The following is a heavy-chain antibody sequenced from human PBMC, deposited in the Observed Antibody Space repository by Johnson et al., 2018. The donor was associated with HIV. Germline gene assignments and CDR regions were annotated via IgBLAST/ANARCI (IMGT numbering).Heavy chain of an antibody. CDR1: GFTFSGSA. J-gene: IGHJ3*02. V-gene: IGHV3-73*01. CDR3: TKAGGQLVLDDAFDI. D-gene: IGHD6-6*01. CDR2: IRSKANSYAT. Sequence: EVHLVESGGGLVQPGGSLKLSCAASGFTFSGSAMHWVRQASGKGLEWVGRIRSKANSYATAYAASVKGRFTISRDDSKNTAYLQMNSLKTEDTAVYDCTKAGGQLVLDDAFDIWGQGTMVTVSS.